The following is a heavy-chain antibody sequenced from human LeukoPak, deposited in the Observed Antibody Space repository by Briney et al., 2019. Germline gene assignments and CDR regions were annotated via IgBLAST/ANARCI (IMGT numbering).Heavy chain of an antibody. CDR3: ARDPYCGGDCPYYFDY. CDR2: IYHSGST. Sequence: SGTLSLTCAVSGGSISSSDWWSWVRQPPGKGLEWIGEIYHSGSTNYNPSLKSRVTISVDKSKNQFSLKLSSVTAADTAVYYCARDPYCGGDCPYYFDYWGQGTLVTVSS. D-gene: IGHD2-21*02. J-gene: IGHJ4*02. V-gene: IGHV4-4*02. CDR1: GGSISSSDW.